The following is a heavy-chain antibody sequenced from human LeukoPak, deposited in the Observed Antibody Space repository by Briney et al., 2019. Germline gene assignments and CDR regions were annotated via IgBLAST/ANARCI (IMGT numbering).Heavy chain of an antibody. J-gene: IGHJ5*02. CDR3: ARATNSGSYSAPEWFDP. D-gene: IGHD1-26*01. Sequence: SETLSLTCTVSGGSISSYYWSWIRQPPGKGLEWIGYIYYSGSTNYNPSLKSRVTISVDTSKNQFSLKLSSVTAADTAVYYCARATNSGSYSAPEWFDPWGQGTLVTVSS. V-gene: IGHV4-59*08. CDR1: GGSISSYY. CDR2: IYYSGST.